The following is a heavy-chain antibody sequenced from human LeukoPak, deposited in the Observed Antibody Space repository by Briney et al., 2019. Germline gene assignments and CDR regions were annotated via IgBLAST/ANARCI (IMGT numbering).Heavy chain of an antibody. Sequence: SETLSLTCTVSGDSISTTSYYWGWIRQPPGKGLEWIGYMSYSGSTNYNPSLKSRVTMSVDTSKNQLSLELSSVTAADTAVYYCGRAGTFGEPDYWGQGTLLTVSS. D-gene: IGHD3-10*01. CDR1: GDSISTTSYY. CDR2: MSYSGST. J-gene: IGHJ4*02. CDR3: GRAGTFGEPDY. V-gene: IGHV4-61*05.